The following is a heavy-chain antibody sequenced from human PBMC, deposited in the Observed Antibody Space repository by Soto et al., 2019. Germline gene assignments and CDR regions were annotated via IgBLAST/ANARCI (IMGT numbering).Heavy chain of an antibody. D-gene: IGHD2-21*02. V-gene: IGHV1-46*01. CDR1: GYTFTSYY. J-gene: IGHJ6*02. Sequence: VASVKVSCKASGYTFTSYYMHWVRQAPGQGLEWMGIINPSGGSTSYAQKFQGRVTMTRDTSTSTVYMELSSLRSEDTAVYYCARDRIVVVTATTYYYGMDVWGQGTTVTVSS. CDR3: ARDRIVVVTATTYYYGMDV. CDR2: INPSGGST.